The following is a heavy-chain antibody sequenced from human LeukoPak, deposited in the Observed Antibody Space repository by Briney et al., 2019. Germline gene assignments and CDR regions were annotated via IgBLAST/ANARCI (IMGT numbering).Heavy chain of an antibody. Sequence: RPAQTLTLTCTVSGGSISSCGYYWSWIPQHRGKGLEWIGYISYSGGTYDNPARKSRVTISVDTSKNPCSLKLRSVTAADTAVYYCARTLHLGEFYFDYGGQGTLVSLSS. CDR2: ISYSGGT. V-gene: IGHV4-31*03. D-gene: IGHD3-16*01. J-gene: IGHJ4*02. CDR1: GGSISSCGYY. CDR3: ARTLHLGEFYFDY.